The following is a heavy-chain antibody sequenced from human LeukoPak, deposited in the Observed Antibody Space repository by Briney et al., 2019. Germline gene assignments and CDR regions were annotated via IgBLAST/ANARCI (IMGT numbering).Heavy chain of an antibody. J-gene: IGHJ4*02. D-gene: IGHD1-26*01. CDR2: IIPIFGIA. V-gene: IGHV1-69*04. Sequence: SVKVSCKASGGTFSSYAISWVRQAPGQGLEWMGRIIPIFGIANYAQKFQGRVTITADKSTSTAYMELSSLRSEDTAVHYYARGERSPDYWGQGTLVTVSS. CDR1: GGTFSSYA. CDR3: ARGERSPDY.